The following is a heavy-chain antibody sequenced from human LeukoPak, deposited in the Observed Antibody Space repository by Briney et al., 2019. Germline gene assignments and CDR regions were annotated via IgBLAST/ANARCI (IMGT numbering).Heavy chain of an antibody. V-gene: IGHV3-33*08. Sequence: PGGSLRLSCAASGFTFSSYWMSWVRQAPGKGLEWVAVIWYDGSNKYYADPVKGRFTISRDNSKNTLYLQMNSLRAEDTAVYYCARDSIRGHDYWGQGTLVTVSS. CDR3: ARDSIRGHDY. CDR2: IWYDGSNK. J-gene: IGHJ4*02. D-gene: IGHD2/OR15-2a*01. CDR1: GFTFSSYW.